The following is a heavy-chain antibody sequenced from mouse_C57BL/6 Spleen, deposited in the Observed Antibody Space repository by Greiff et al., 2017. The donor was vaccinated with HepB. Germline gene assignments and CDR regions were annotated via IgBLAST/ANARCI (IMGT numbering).Heavy chain of an antibody. D-gene: IGHD1-1*02. V-gene: IGHV5-12*01. Sequence: EVMLVESGGGLVQPGGSLKLSCAASGFTFSDYYMYWVRQTPEKRLEWVAYISNGGGSTYYPDTVKGRFTISRDNAKNTLYLQMSRLKSEDTAMYYCARRGLWSFAYWGQGTLVTVSA. CDR3: ARRGLWSFAY. CDR1: GFTFSDYY. J-gene: IGHJ3*01. CDR2: ISNGGGST.